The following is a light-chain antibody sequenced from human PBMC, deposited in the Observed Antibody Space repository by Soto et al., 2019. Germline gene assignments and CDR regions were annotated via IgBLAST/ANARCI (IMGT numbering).Light chain of an antibody. Sequence: DIQMTQSPSTLSASVGDGVTITCRASQTITTSLAWYQQKPGKAPKLLIYKASSLESGVPSRCSGRGSGTEFTLLINSRQHDDLAPSYCPPQYSYYLRTFGQGTKLDI. CDR1: QTITTS. CDR3: PPQYSYYLRT. CDR2: KAS. J-gene: IGKJ1*01. V-gene: IGKV1-5*03.